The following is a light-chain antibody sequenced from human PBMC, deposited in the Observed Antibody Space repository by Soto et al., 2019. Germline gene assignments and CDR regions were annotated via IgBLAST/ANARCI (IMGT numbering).Light chain of an antibody. CDR1: SSNIGAGYD. CDR2: GST. CDR3: QSYDSSLSASV. V-gene: IGLV1-40*01. J-gene: IGLJ1*01. Sequence: QSVLTQPPSVSGAPGQRVTISCTGSSSNIGAGYDVHWYQQLPGTAPKLLIYGSTNRPSGVPDRFSASKSGTSASLAITGLQAEDEADYYCQSYDSSLSASVFGTGTKLTVL.